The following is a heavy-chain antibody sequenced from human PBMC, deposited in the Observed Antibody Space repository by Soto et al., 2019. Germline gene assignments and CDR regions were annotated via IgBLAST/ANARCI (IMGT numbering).Heavy chain of an antibody. CDR3: ARADYDLGYGMDV. CDR2: IYYSGST. D-gene: IGHD3-22*01. CDR1: GGSISSGDYY. V-gene: IGHV4-30-4*01. J-gene: IGHJ6*02. Sequence: SETLSLTCTVSGGSISSGDYYWSWIRQPPGKGLEWIGYIYYSGSTYYNPSLKSRVTISVDTSKNQFSLKLSSVTAADTAVYYCARADYDLGYGMDVWGQGTTVTVSS.